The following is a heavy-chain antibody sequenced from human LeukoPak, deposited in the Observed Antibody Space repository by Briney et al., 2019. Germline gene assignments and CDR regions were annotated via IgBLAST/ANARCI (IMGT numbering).Heavy chain of an antibody. CDR2: ISSDGSDT. D-gene: IGHD3-3*01. CDR3: ARATRRITIFGVVIPYYFDY. V-gene: IGHV3-74*01. Sequence: GGSLRLSCAASGFSFSNYWMHWVRQAPGKGLVWVSRISSDGSDTIYADSVKGRFTMSRDNAKNTLYLQMNSLRSEDTAVYYCARATRRITIFGVVIPYYFDYWGQGTLVTVSS. J-gene: IGHJ4*02. CDR1: GFSFSNYW.